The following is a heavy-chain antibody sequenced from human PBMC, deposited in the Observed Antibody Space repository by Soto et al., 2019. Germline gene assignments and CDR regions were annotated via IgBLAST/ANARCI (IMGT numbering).Heavy chain of an antibody. CDR3: ATIDMVEKFDP. V-gene: IGHV3-72*01. D-gene: IGHD3-10*01. CDR1: GFIFSDRY. Sequence: EVQLVGSGGGLVQPGGSLRLSCAASGFIFSDRYMDWVRQTPGKGLEWLGRIRNRANSYSTEYAASVRGRFTISRDDSNNLLYLHMSSLKTEDTAVYYCATIDMVEKFDPRGQGILVTVSS. J-gene: IGHJ5*02. CDR2: IRNRANSYST.